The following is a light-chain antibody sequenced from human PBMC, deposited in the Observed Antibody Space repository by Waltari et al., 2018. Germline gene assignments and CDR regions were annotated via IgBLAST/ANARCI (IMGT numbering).Light chain of an antibody. Sequence: DIQMTQSPSTLSASVGDRVTITCRASQSISGLLAWYRQEAGKAPKLLIYEASTLESGVPSRFSGSGSGTEFTLTISGVQPDDFATFYCQQYRTYPWTFGRGTKVEIK. CDR3: QQYRTYPWT. CDR2: EAS. V-gene: IGKV1-5*03. CDR1: QSISGL. J-gene: IGKJ1*01.